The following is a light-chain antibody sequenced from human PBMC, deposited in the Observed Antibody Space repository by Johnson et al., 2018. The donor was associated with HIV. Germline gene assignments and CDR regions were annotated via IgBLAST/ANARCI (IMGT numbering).Light chain of an antibody. CDR1: NSNIGNNY. J-gene: IGLJ1*01. CDR2: ENN. V-gene: IGLV1-51*02. Sequence: QSVLTQPPSVSAAPGQKVTISCSGSNSNIGNNYVSWFQQLPGTAPKLLIYENNKRPSGIPDRFSGYKSGTSATLGITGLQTGDEADYYCGTWDSSLSALVFGTGTKVTAL. CDR3: GTWDSSLSALV.